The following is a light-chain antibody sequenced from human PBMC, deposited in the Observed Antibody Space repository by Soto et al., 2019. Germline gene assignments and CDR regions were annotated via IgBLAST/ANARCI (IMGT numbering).Light chain of an antibody. CDR2: TFN. Sequence: HSVLTQPPSASGTPGQRVTISCSGSSSNIGKNHAYWYQKLPGTAPKVLISTFNQRPSGVPDRFSGSKSGTSASLAIGGLRPEDEADYDCASWDDSLSGVVFGGGTKVTVL. CDR3: ASWDDSLSGVV. CDR1: SSNIGKNH. V-gene: IGLV1-47*01. J-gene: IGLJ2*01.